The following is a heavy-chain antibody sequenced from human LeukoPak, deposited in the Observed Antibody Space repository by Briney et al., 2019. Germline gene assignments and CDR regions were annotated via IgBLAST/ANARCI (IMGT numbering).Heavy chain of an antibody. V-gene: IGHV3-74*01. Sequence: PGGSLRLSCAASGFTFSDYWMHWVRQAPGKGLVWVPHIKTDGRDTNYADSVKGRFTISRDNAKNTLYLQMNSLRAEDTAVYYCARVFNLDDFLEWLLYSYFDYWGQGTLVTVSS. J-gene: IGHJ4*02. CDR3: ARVFNLDDFLEWLLYSYFDY. D-gene: IGHD3-3*01. CDR2: IKTDGRDT. CDR1: GFTFSDYW.